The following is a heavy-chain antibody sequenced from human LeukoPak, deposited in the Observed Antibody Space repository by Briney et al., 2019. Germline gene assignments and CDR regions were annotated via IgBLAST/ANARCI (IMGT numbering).Heavy chain of an antibody. CDR2: IYSGGST. J-gene: IGHJ3*01. V-gene: IGHV3-53*01. Sequence: GGSLRLSCAASGFTVSSNYMSWVRQAPGKGLEWVSVIYSGGSTYYADSVKGRFTISRDNSKNTLYLQMNSLRAEDTAVYYCARETSSRRGFDLWGQGTMVTVSS. D-gene: IGHD1-14*01. CDR3: ARETSSRRGFDL. CDR1: GFTVSSNY.